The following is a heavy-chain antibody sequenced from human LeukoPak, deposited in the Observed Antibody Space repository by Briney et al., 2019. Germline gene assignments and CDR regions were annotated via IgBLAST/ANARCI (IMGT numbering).Heavy chain of an antibody. D-gene: IGHD6-13*01. J-gene: IGHJ4*02. CDR1: GLIFNDFW. CDR2: IKHDGSAK. CDR3: ARDHYIASAGNDY. V-gene: IGHV3-7*01. Sequence: GGSLRLSCIASGLIFNDFWMSWVRQAPGKGLEWVANIKHDGSAKYYVDSVKGRFTISRDNTKNSLYLQMNSLRAEDTAVYFCARDHYIASAGNDYWGQGTLVTVSS.